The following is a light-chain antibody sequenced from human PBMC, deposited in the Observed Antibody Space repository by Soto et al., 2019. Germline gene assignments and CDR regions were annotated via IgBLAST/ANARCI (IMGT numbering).Light chain of an antibody. J-gene: IGLJ1*01. V-gene: IGLV2-14*01. CDR2: EVS. CDR3: SSYTSSSTPDNYV. CDR1: SSDLGGYNY. Sequence: QSALTQPASVSGSPGQSITISCTGTSSDLGGYNYVSWYQQHPGKAPKLMIYEVSNRPSGVSNRFSGSKSGNTASLTISGLQAEDEADYYCSSYTSSSTPDNYVFGTGTMVTVL.